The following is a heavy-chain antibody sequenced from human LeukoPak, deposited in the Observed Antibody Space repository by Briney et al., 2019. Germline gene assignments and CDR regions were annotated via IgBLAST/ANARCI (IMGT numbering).Heavy chain of an antibody. V-gene: IGHV3-23*01. J-gene: IGHJ3*02. CDR3: AKDQNSGDAFDI. CDR2: ISGSGGST. D-gene: IGHD1-26*01. Sequence: PGGSLRLSCAASGFTFSSYAMSWVRQAPGKGLEWVSAISGSGGSTYYADSVKGQFTISRDNSKNTLYLQMNSLRAEDTAVYYCAKDQNSGDAFDIWGQGTMVTVSS. CDR1: GFTFSSYA.